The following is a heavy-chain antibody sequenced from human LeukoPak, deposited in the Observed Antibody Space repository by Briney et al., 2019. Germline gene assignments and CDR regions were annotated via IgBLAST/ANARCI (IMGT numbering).Heavy chain of an antibody. CDR2: INSDGSDT. J-gene: IGHJ5*01. CDR1: GLTFSSYW. D-gene: IGHD6-13*01. V-gene: IGHV3-74*01. CDR3: ARDGTTSSWVAYNWFDS. Sequence: GGSLRLSCAASGLTFSSYWMHWVRQAPGKGLVWVSRINSDGSDTAYADSVKGRFTISSDNAKNTLYLQMNRLRAEDTAVYYCARDGTTSSWVAYNWFDSWGQGILVTVSS.